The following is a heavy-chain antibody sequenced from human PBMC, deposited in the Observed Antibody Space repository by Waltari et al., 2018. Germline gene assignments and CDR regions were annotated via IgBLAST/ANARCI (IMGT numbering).Heavy chain of an antibody. CDR1: GGTFSSYA. V-gene: IGHV1-69*15. D-gene: IGHD1-20*01. CDR3: ARDRITGIDTRPYYYYGMDV. Sequence: QVQLVQSGAEVKKPGSSVKVSCKASGGTFSSYAISWVRQAPGQGREWMGRIIPIFGTANYAQKFQGRVTITADESTSTAYMELSSLRSEDTAVYYCARDRITGIDTRPYYYYGMDVWGQGTTVTVSS. J-gene: IGHJ6*02. CDR2: IIPIFGTA.